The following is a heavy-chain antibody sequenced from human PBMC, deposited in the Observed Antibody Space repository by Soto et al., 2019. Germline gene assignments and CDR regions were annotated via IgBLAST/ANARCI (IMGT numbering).Heavy chain of an antibody. V-gene: IGHV4-59*01. CDR3: ARDLNEAGNTDSWSGYLGY. J-gene: IGHJ4*02. CDR2: IYYSGST. D-gene: IGHD3-3*01. CDR1: GGSMSSYY. Sequence: PSXTLSLACTVSGGSMSSYYWSWIRQPPVDGLEWIVYIYYSGSTNYNPSLKSRVTISVDTSKNQFSLKLSSVTAADTAVYYCARDLNEAGNTDSWSGYLGYWGQGTLVTVSS.